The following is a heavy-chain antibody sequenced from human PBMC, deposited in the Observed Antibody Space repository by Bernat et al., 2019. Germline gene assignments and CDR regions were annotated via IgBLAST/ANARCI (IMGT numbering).Heavy chain of an antibody. CDR1: GGSISSSSYY. V-gene: IGHV4-39*01. CDR3: VRLLGGYYYYGMDV. Sequence: QLQLQESGPGLVKPSETLSLTCTVSGGSISSSSYYWGWIRQPPGKGLEWIGNIYYSGSSYYNPSLKSRVTISVDTSKNQFSLKLSSVTAADTAVYYCVRLLGGYYYYGMDVWGQGTTVTVSS. CDR2: IYYSGSS. J-gene: IGHJ6*02. D-gene: IGHD4-23*01.